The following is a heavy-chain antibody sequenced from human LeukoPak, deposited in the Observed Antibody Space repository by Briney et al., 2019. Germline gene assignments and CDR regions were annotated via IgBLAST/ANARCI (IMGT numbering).Heavy chain of an antibody. CDR3: ARGPYYDISQPSLGPDDY. CDR2: TNPNSGNT. D-gene: IGHD3-9*01. V-gene: IGHV1-8*01. Sequence: ASVKVSCKASGYTFTSYDINWVRQATGQGLEWMGWTNPNSGNTGYAQKFQGRATMTRNTSINTAYMELSSLRSEDTAVIYCARGPYYDISQPSLGPDDYWGQGTLVTVSS. J-gene: IGHJ4*02. CDR1: GYTFTSYD.